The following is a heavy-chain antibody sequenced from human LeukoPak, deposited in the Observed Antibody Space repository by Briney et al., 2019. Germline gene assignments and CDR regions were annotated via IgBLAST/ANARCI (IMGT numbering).Heavy chain of an antibody. V-gene: IGHV4-34*01. CDR3: ARGFSGGGYQFDH. Sequence: SETLSLTCAVHGDSFSGYYWSWIRQPPGEGLEWIGGVSHRGSTNYNPSLKSRVTISVDTSKNQFSLKLTSVTAADTAMYYCARGFSGGGYQFDHWGQGTLVTVSS. J-gene: IGHJ4*02. CDR1: GDSFSGYY. CDR2: VSHRGST. D-gene: IGHD5-12*01.